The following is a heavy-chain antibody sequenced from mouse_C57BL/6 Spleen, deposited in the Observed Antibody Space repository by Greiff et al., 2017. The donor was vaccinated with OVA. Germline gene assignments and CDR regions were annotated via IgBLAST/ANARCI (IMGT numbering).Heavy chain of an antibody. Sequence: QVQLQQSGAELAKPGASVKLSCKASGYTFTTYGMHWVNQRPGQGRDWIGYINLTSGYTKYNQKFKDKATLTADKSSSTPSMQLSILTYEDSAVYYCASGGFAYWGQGTLVTVSA. CDR3: ASGGFAY. CDR1: GYTFTTYG. CDR2: INLTSGYT. J-gene: IGHJ3*01. V-gene: IGHV1-7*01.